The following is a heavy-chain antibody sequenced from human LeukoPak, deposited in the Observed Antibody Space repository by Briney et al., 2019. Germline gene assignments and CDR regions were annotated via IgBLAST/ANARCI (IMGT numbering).Heavy chain of an antibody. J-gene: IGHJ3*02. V-gene: IGHV5-51*01. CDR3: ARLVLHQWELTRGAFDI. CDR1: GYSFTSYW. Sequence: GESLKFSCKASGYSFTSYWIGWVRQMPGKGLEWMGIIYPGDSDTRYSPSFQGQVTISADKSISTAYLQWSSLKASDTAMYYCARLVLHQWELTRGAFDIWGQGTMVTVSS. D-gene: IGHD1-26*01. CDR2: IYPGDSDT.